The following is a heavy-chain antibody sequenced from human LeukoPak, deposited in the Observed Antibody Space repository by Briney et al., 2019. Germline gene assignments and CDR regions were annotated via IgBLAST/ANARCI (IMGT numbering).Heavy chain of an antibody. CDR3: AKDPGVVPAASYFDY. CDR2: ISGSGRST. Sequence: GGSLRLSCAASGFTFSSYAMSWVRQPPRRGLEWVAAISGSGRSTYHADSVKGRFTFSRDNSKNTLYLQMNSLRAEDTAVYYCAKDPGVVPAASYFDYWGQGTLVTVSS. D-gene: IGHD2-2*01. CDR1: GFTFSSYA. J-gene: IGHJ4*02. V-gene: IGHV3-23*01.